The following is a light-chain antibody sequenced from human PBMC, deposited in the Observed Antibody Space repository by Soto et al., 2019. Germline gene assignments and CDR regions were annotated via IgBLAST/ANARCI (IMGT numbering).Light chain of an antibody. CDR1: SSDVGGYNY. J-gene: IGLJ1*01. V-gene: IGLV2-14*01. CDR2: EVS. CDR3: SSYTSSNPDYV. Sequence: QSALTQPASVSGSPGQSITISCTGTSSDVGGYNYVSWYQQHPGKAPKLMIYEVSNRPSGVSNRFSGSKSGNTASLTISGLQAEDEADYYCSSYTSSNPDYVFGTGTKLTVL.